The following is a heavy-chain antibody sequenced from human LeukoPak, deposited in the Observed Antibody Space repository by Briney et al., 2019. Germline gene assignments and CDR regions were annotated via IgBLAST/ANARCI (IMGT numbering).Heavy chain of an antibody. CDR3: ARVETPEYGMDA. V-gene: IGHV1-46*01. CDR2: INPSGGST. Sequence: ASVKISCKASGYTFTSYYMHWVRQAPGQGLEWMGIINPSGGSTSYAQKFQGRVTMTRDTSTSTVYMELSSLRSEDTAVYYCARVETPEYGMDAWGQGTTVTVSS. J-gene: IGHJ6*02. CDR1: GYTFTSYY.